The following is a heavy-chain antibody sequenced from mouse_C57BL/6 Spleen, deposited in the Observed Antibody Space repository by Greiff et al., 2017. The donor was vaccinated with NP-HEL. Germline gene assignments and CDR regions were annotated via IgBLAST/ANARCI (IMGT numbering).Heavy chain of an antibody. CDR2: ISSGSSTI. J-gene: IGHJ2*01. CDR3: ARGLLYYFGY. V-gene: IGHV5-17*01. Sequence: EVMLVESGGGLVKPGGSLKLSCAASGFTFSDYGMHWVRQAPEKGLEWVAYISSGSSTIYYADTVKGRFTISRDNAKNTLFLQMTSLRSEDTAMYYCARGLLYYFGYWGQGTTLTVSS. CDR1: GFTFSDYG. D-gene: IGHD3-3*01.